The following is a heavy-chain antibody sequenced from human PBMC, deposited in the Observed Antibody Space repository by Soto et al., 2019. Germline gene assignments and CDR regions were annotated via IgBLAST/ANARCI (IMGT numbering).Heavy chain of an antibody. CDR3: ARREWLFAFDY. CDR1: GGSISSGDYY. CDR2: IYYSGST. V-gene: IGHV4-30-4*01. J-gene: IGHJ4*02. D-gene: IGHD3-3*01. Sequence: SETLSLTCTVSGGSISSGDYYWSWIRQPPGKGLEWIGYIYYSGSTYYNPSLKSRVTISVDTSKNQLSLKLSSVTAADTAVYYCARREWLFAFDYWGQGTLVTVSS.